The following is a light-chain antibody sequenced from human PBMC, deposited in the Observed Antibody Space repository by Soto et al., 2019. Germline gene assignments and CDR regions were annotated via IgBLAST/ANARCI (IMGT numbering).Light chain of an antibody. CDR2: AAS. V-gene: IGKV3-20*01. CDR1: QTINNRY. J-gene: IGKJ3*01. CDR3: HHYDNSPPFP. Sequence: EIVLTQSPGTLSLSPGERAILSCRASQTINNRYLAWYQQTPGRAPRLFIHAASSRAAGIPDRFSGSGSGTDFTLTINRLEPEDFAVYYCHHYDNSPPFPFGPGTTVDI.